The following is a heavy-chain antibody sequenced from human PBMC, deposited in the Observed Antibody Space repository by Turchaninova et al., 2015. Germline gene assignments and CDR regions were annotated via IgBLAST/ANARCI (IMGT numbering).Heavy chain of an antibody. CDR1: GGSISSGPFY. J-gene: IGHJ4*02. Sequence: QVQLQESGPGLVKPSQTLSLTCTVSGGSISSGPFYWSWIRQHPGKGLEWIGYIYDSGSTYYNPSLTSRLTLSVDTSKNQFSLKLSSVTAADTAVYYRARGPTVTTYFDYWGQGTLVTVSS. CDR2: IYDSGST. V-gene: IGHV4-31*03. CDR3: ARGPTVTTYFDY. D-gene: IGHD4-17*01.